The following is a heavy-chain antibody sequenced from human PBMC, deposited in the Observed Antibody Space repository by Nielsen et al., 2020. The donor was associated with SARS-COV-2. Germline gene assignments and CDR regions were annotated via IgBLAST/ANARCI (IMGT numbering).Heavy chain of an antibody. D-gene: IGHD3-9*01. Sequence: SETLSLTCAVYGGSFSGYCWSWVRQTPGKGLEWIGEIEHSGTTNLNPALNGRVTVSVNPSKNQFSLKMTSLTAADTAIYFCARAPNVDILTGDYADGFDVWGQGTGVTVSS. CDR3: ARAPNVDILTGDYADGFDV. V-gene: IGHV4-34*01. J-gene: IGHJ3*01. CDR2: IEHSGTT. CDR1: GGSFSGYC.